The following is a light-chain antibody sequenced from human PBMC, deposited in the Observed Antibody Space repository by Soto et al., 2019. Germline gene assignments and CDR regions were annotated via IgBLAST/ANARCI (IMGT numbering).Light chain of an antibody. V-gene: IGKV1-39*01. CDR3: QQSYRTPT. J-gene: IGKJ4*01. CDR2: AAS. CDR1: QSISSY. Sequence: DIQMTQSPSSLSASVGDRVTITCRASQSISSYLNWYQQKPGKAPKLLIYAASSLQSGVPSRFSGSGSGTNFTLTISSLQPVDFASYYCQQSYRTPTFGGGTKVEIK.